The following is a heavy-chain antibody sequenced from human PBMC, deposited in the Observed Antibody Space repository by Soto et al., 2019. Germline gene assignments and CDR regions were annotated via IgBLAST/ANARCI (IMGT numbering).Heavy chain of an antibody. J-gene: IGHJ4*02. CDR3: ARNRRETGDFDY. Sequence: QVQLVQSGAEVQKPGASVKVSCKTSGYTFTNYDINWVRQATGQGLEWLGWMNPNSGDTGYAQKFQGRLTMTRNTAISTAYMELSSLKSEDTAEYYCARNRRETGDFDYWGQGTLVTVSS. D-gene: IGHD7-27*01. V-gene: IGHV1-8*01. CDR2: MNPNSGDT. CDR1: GYTFTNYD.